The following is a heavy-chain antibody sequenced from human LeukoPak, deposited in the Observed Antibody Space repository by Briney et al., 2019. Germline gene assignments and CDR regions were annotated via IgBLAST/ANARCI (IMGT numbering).Heavy chain of an antibody. CDR2: IYDSGST. CDR1: GASIRSGDYY. J-gene: IGHJ4*02. D-gene: IGHD2-15*01. CDR3: ARDRVAGVVDY. Sequence: SETLSLTCTVSGASIRSGDYYWSWIRQPPGKGLEWIGYIYDSGSTYYNPSLKSRITISVDTSENRFSLKLSSVTAADTAVYYCARDRVAGVVDYWGQGTLVTVSS. V-gene: IGHV4-30-4*02.